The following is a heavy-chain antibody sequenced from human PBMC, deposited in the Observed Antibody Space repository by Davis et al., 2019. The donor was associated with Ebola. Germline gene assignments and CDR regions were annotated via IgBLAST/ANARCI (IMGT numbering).Heavy chain of an antibody. V-gene: IGHV4-34*01. D-gene: IGHD5-12*01. CDR1: GGSFSGYY. CDR2: INHSGST. J-gene: IGHJ4*02. CDR3: ARQRGYSGYGRFDY. Sequence: MPSETLSLTCAVYGGSFSGYYWSWIRQPPGKGLEWIGEINHSGSTNYNPSLKSRVTISVDTSKNQFSLKLSSVTAADTAVYYCARQRGYSGYGRFDYWGQGTLVTVSS.